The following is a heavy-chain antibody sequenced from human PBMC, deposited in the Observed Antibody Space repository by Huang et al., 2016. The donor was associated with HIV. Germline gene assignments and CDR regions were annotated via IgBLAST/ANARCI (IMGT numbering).Heavy chain of an antibody. CDR3: AHTEITEANYDILTGYWDY. CDR1: GFSLSTGGVG. Sequence: LVKPTQTLTLTCTFSGFSLSTGGVGVGLIRQPPGKALEWLAVIYWDDDKRYSPSLKSRLTITKDTSKNQVVLTMTNMDPVDTATYYCAHTEITEANYDILTGYWDYWGQGTLVTVSS. CDR2: IYWDDDK. J-gene: IGHJ4*02. V-gene: IGHV2-5*02. D-gene: IGHD3-9*01.